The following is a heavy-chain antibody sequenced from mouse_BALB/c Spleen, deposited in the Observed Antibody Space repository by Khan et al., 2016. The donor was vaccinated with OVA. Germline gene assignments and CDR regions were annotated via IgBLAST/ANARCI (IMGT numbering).Heavy chain of an antibody. J-gene: IGHJ3*01. Sequence: QVQLQQPGAELVKPGASVKISCNASCYTFTSIYIYWVKQRPGQGLEWIGGINPSNGYTHFYEKFKSKATLTVDKSSTTAYMQFSSLTSEDSAVNYCARSGYGNPFAYWGQGTLVTVSA. CDR3: ARSGYGNPFAY. V-gene: IGHV1S81*02. CDR1: CYTFTSIY. D-gene: IGHD2-1*01. CDR2: INPSNGYT.